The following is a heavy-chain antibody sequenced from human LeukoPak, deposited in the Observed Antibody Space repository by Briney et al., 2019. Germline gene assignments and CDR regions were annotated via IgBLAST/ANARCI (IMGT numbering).Heavy chain of an antibody. V-gene: IGHV1-2*02. CDR1: GYTFTGYY. Sequence: ASVKVSCKASGYTFTGYYMHWVRQAPGQGLEWMGWINPNSGGTNYAQKFQGRVTMTRDTSINTAYMELSRLRSDDTAVYYCAREAVKDYDILIAPRDPRILFDYWGQGTLVTVSS. CDR2: INPNSGGT. J-gene: IGHJ4*02. CDR3: AREAVKDYDILIAPRDPRILFDY. D-gene: IGHD3-9*01.